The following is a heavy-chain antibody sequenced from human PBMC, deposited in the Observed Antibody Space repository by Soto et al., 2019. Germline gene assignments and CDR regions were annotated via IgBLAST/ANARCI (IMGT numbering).Heavy chain of an antibody. Sequence: ASVKVSCKASGYTFTGYYMHWVRQAPGQGLEWMGWINPNSGGTNYAQKFQGWVTMTRDTSISTAYMELSRLRSDETAVYYCARLLETGIAAAGPYFDYWGQGTLVTVSS. D-gene: IGHD6-13*01. CDR1: GYTFTGYY. CDR3: ARLLETGIAAAGPYFDY. CDR2: INPNSGGT. J-gene: IGHJ4*02. V-gene: IGHV1-2*04.